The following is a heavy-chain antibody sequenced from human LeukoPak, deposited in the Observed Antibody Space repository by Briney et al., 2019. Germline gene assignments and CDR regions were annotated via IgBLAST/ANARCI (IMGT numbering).Heavy chain of an antibody. Sequence: ASVKVSCKASGYTFTSYYMHWVRQAPGQGLEWMGIINPSGGSTSYAQKFQGRVTMTRDTSTSTVYMELSSLRSEDTAVYYCARAPPSIAVAEEYFDYWGQGTLVTVSS. CDR2: INPSGGST. CDR1: GYTFTSYY. CDR3: ARAPPSIAVAEEYFDY. V-gene: IGHV1-46*01. J-gene: IGHJ4*02. D-gene: IGHD6-19*01.